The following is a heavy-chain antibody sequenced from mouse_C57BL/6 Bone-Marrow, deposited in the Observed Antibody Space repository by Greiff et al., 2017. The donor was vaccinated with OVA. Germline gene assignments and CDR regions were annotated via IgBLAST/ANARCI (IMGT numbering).Heavy chain of an antibody. CDR1: GYTFTNYW. J-gene: IGHJ2*01. CDR3: ARDGNGSSYHY. Sequence: QVQLKESGAELVRPGTSVKMSCKASGYTFTNYWIGWAKQRPGHGLEWIGDIYPGGGYTNYNEKFKGKATLTADKSSSTAYMQFSSLTSEDSAIYYCARDGNGSSYHYGGQGTTLTVSS. CDR2: IYPGGGYT. D-gene: IGHD1-1*01. V-gene: IGHV1-63*01.